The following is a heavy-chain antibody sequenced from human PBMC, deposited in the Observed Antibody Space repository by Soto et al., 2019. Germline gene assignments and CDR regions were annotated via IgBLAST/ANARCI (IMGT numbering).Heavy chain of an antibody. Sequence: ASVKVSCKASGYTFTSYYMHWVRQAPGQGLEWMGIINPSGGSTSYAQKFQGRVTMTRDTSTSTVYMELSSLRSEDTAVYYCTMNRRGGDSAYYFDYWGQGTLVTVSS. D-gene: IGHD2-21*02. CDR1: GYTFTSYY. CDR3: TMNRRGGDSAYYFDY. J-gene: IGHJ4*02. CDR2: INPSGGST. V-gene: IGHV1-46*01.